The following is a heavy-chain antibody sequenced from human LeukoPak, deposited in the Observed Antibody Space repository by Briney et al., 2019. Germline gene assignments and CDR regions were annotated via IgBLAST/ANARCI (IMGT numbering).Heavy chain of an antibody. D-gene: IGHD1-26*01. V-gene: IGHV3-23*01. J-gene: IGHJ4*02. CDR1: GFTFSTYA. CDR2: ISGSGGST. CDR3: AKDSRGIQPSGLDY. Sequence: PGGSLRLSCAASGFTFSTYAMSWVRQAPGKGLEWVSAISGSGGSTYYADSVKGRFTISRANSKNTLYLQMNSLRAEDTAVYYCAKDSRGIQPSGLDYWGQGTLVTVSS.